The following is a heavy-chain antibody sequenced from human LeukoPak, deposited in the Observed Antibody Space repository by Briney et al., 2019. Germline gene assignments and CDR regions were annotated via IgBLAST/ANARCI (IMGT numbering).Heavy chain of an antibody. J-gene: IGHJ5*02. V-gene: IGHV4-39*01. CDR1: GGSISSGSYY. CDR2: IYYTGST. CDR3: ASGPIVVVET. D-gene: IGHD3-22*01. Sequence: SETLSLTCTVSGGSISSGSYYWVWLRQPPGKGLEWIGSIYYTGSTYYNPSPKSPLTISVYTSKNQFSLQLRSVTAADTAVYYCASGPIVVVETWGQGTLVTVSS.